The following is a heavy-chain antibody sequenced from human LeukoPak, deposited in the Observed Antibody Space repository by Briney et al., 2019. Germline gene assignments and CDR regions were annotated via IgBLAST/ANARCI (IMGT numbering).Heavy chain of an antibody. Sequence: GGSLRLSCAASGFTFSSYSMNWVRQAPGKGLEWVSYISSSSSTIYYADSVKGRFTISRDNAKNTLYLQMNSLRAEDTAVYYCARDSGNYLDAFDIWGQGTMVTVSS. D-gene: IGHD1-7*01. CDR2: ISSSSSTI. V-gene: IGHV3-48*04. J-gene: IGHJ3*02. CDR1: GFTFSSYS. CDR3: ARDSGNYLDAFDI.